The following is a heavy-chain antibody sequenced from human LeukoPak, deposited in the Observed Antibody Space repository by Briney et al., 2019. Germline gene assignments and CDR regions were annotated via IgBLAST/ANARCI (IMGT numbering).Heavy chain of an antibody. CDR3: AKDRSVNYYGWGSYYKGPGRFN. CDR2: FSNSSNNI. Sequence: PGGPLRLSGAASGFTCCSYSTKWVAKAPGKGWVWVSYFSNSSNNIYYAHSVKGRFTISRDNAKNTLYPPMNSLRAEDTVVYYCAKDRSVNYYGWGSYYKGPGRFNWGQGTVVTVSS. V-gene: IGHV3-48*01. D-gene: IGHD3-10*01. J-gene: IGHJ4*02. CDR1: GFTCCSYS.